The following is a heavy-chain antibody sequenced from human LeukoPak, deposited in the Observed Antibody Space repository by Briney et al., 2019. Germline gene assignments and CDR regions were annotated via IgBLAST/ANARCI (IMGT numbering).Heavy chain of an antibody. CDR1: GYTLTELS. Sequence: GASVKVSCKVSGYTLTELSMHWVRQAPGKGLEWMGGFDPEDGETIYAQKFQGRVTMTEDTSTDTAYMELSSLRSEDTAVYYCATDRPEYSGYEITGDAFDIWGQGTMVTVYS. CDR3: ATDRPEYSGYEITGDAFDI. D-gene: IGHD5-12*01. J-gene: IGHJ3*02. V-gene: IGHV1-24*01. CDR2: FDPEDGET.